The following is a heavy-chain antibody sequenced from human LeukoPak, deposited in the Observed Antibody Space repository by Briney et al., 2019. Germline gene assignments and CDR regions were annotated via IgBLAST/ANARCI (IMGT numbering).Heavy chain of an antibody. Sequence: KAGGSLRLSCAASGFTFSSYSMNWVRQAPGKGLEWVSSISSSSSYIYYADSVKGRFTISRDNSKNTLYLQMNSLRAEDTAVYYCARDSSSSGWFDPWGQGTLVTVSS. CDR2: ISSSSSYI. CDR1: GFTFSSYS. J-gene: IGHJ5*02. CDR3: ARDSSSSGWFDP. V-gene: IGHV3-21*04. D-gene: IGHD6-6*01.